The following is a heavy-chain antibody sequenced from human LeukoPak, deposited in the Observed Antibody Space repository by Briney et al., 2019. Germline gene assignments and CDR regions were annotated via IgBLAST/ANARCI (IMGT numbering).Heavy chain of an antibody. CDR2: ISGSSSYI. Sequence: PGGSLRLSCAASGFTFSSYSMNWVRQAPGKGLEWLSSISGSSSYIYYADSGKGRFTISRDNARNSLYLQMKSLRAEDTAVYYCARTPSIVGYTSRELGHWYFDLWGRGTPVTVSS. CDR1: GFTFSSYS. J-gene: IGHJ2*01. D-gene: IGHD6-13*01. CDR3: ARTPSIVGYTSRELGHWYFDL. V-gene: IGHV3-21*01.